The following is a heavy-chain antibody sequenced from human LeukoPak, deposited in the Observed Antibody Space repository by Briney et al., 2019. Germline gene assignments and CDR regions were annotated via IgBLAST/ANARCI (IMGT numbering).Heavy chain of an antibody. D-gene: IGHD4-23*01. Sequence: PSETLSLTCTVSGGSISSGSYYWSWIRQPAGKGLEWIGRIYTSGSTNYNPSLKSRVIISVDTSKNQFSLKLSSVTAADTAVYYCARGSYGGNSWFDPWGQGTLVTVSS. CDR3: ARGSYGGNSWFDP. J-gene: IGHJ5*02. V-gene: IGHV4-61*02. CDR2: IYTSGST. CDR1: GGSISSGSYY.